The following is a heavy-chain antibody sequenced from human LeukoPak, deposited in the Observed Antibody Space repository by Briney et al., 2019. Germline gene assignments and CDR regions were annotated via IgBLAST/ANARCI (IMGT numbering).Heavy chain of an antibody. CDR1: GGTFSSYA. Sequence: GASVKVSCKASGGTFSSYAISWVRQAPGQGLEWMGGIIPIFGTASYAQKFQGRVTITADESTSTAYMELSSLRSEDTAVYYCAREVYCSSTSCLGSWFDPWGQGTLVTVSS. J-gene: IGHJ5*02. V-gene: IGHV1-69*13. D-gene: IGHD2-2*01. CDR2: IIPIFGTA. CDR3: AREVYCSSTSCLGSWFDP.